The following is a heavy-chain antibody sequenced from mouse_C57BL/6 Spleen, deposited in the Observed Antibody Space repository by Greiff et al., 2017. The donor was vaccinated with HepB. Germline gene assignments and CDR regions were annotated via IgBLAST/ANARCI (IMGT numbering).Heavy chain of an antibody. CDR3: ARSRYSNDAMDY. D-gene: IGHD2-5*01. CDR1: GFSLTSYG. J-gene: IGHJ4*01. CDR2: IWSGGST. Sequence: VQLKESGPGLVQPSQSLSITCTVSGFSLTSYGVHWVRQSPGKGLEWLGVIWSGGSTDYNAAFISRLSISKDNSKSQVFFKMNSLQADDTAIYYCARSRYSNDAMDYWGQGTSVTVSS. V-gene: IGHV2-2*01.